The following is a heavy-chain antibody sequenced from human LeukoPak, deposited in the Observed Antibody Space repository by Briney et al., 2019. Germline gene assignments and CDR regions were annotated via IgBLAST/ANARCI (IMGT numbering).Heavy chain of an antibody. CDR2: INPNSGGT. V-gene: IGHV1-2*04. CDR3: SRGLINGHDFEY. Sequence: ASMKVSCKASGYIFTGYYMHWVRQVPGQGLEWMGWINPNSGGTIYAQKFQGWVTMTRDTSTSTAYLDLNRLTSDDTAIYYCSRGLINGHDFEYWGQGTVVTVSS. J-gene: IGHJ4*02. CDR1: GYIFTGYY. D-gene: IGHD2-8*01.